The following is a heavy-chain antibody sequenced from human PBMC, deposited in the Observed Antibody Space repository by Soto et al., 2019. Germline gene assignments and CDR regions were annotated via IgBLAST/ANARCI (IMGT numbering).Heavy chain of an antibody. CDR1: GDSLSTDYW. CDR3: ARGISYRWVY. D-gene: IGHD3-16*02. Sequence: SETLSLTCTVSGDSLSTDYWWSWVRQPPGKGLEWIGEVHHSGITNYIQSVRSRVTMSVDKSNNQVSLELTSVAAADTAVYYCARGISYRWVYWGQGILVTVSS. J-gene: IGHJ4*02. CDR2: VHHSGIT. V-gene: IGHV4-4*02.